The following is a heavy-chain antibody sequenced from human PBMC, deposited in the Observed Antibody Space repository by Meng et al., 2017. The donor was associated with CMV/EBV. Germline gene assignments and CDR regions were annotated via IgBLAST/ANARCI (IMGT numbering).Heavy chain of an antibody. D-gene: IGHD1-1*01. CDR2: IRYDGSNK. J-gene: IGHJ4*02. CDR3: AKGPTGTADY. CDR1: GFTFSSYG. Sequence: QVQLVESGGGVVQPGGSLRLSCAASGFTFSSYGMHWVRQAPGKGLEWVAFIRYDGSNKYYVDSVKGRFTISRDNSKNTLYLQMNSLRAEDTAAYYCAKGPTGTADYWGQGTLVTVSS. V-gene: IGHV3-30*02.